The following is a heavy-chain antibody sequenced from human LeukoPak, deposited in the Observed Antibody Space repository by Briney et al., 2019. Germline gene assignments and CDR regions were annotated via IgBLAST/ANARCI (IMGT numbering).Heavy chain of an antibody. Sequence: PSETLSLTCAVSGYSISSGYYWAWILQFPGKGLEWIGSIFHRGSTYDNPSLKSRVTTSVDASKNHFSLTLSSVTAADTAVYHCARHMTTDMLDAFDIWGQGTMVIISS. CDR3: ARHMTTDMLDAFDI. D-gene: IGHD3-10*02. V-gene: IGHV4-38-2*01. J-gene: IGHJ3*02. CDR1: GYSISSGYY. CDR2: IFHRGST.